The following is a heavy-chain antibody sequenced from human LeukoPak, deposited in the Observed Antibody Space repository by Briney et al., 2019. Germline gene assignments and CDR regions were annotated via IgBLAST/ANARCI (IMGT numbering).Heavy chain of an antibody. CDR3: TTAYCGGDCYLDHFQH. CDR1: GFTFSNAW. Sequence: PGGSLRLSCAASGFTFSNAWMSWVRQAPGKGLEWVGRIKSKTDGGTTDYAAPVKGRFTISRDDSKNTLYLQMNSLKTEDTAVYYCTTAYCGGDCYLDHFQHWGQGTLVTVSS. J-gene: IGHJ1*01. CDR2: IKSKTDGGTT. D-gene: IGHD2-21*01. V-gene: IGHV3-15*01.